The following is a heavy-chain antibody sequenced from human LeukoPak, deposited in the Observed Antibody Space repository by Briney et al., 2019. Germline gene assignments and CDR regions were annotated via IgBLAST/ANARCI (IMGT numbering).Heavy chain of an antibody. CDR1: GGSISSSSYY. CDR3: ARGFSSGWQQQVYFDY. CDR2: IYYSGST. J-gene: IGHJ4*02. D-gene: IGHD6-19*01. V-gene: IGHV4-39*07. Sequence: SETLSLTCTVSGGSISSSSYYWGWIRQPPGKGLEWIGSIYYSGSTYYNPSLKSRVTISVDTSKNQFSLKLSSVTAADTAVYYCARGFSSGWQQQVYFDYWGQGTLVTVSS.